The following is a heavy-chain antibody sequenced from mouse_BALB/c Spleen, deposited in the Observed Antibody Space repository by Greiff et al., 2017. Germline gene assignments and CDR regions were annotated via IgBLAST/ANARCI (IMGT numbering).Heavy chain of an antibody. V-gene: IGHV1-87*01. CDR3: ARRLRLSPFAY. CDR1: GYTFTSYW. D-gene: IGHD1-2*01. J-gene: IGHJ3*01. Sequence: QVQLQQSGAELARPGASVKLSCKASGYTFTSYWMQWVKQRPGQGLEWIGAIYPGDGDTRYTQKFKGKATLTADKSSSTAYMQLSSLTSEDSAIYYCARRLRLSPFAYWGQGTLVTVSA. CDR2: IYPGDGDT.